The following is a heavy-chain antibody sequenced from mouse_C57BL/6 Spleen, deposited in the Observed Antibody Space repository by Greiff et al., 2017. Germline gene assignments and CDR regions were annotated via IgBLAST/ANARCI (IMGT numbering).Heavy chain of an antibody. CDR1: GFTFSSYA. Sequence: EVKLVESGGGLVKPGGSLKLSCAASGFTFSSYAMSWVRQTPEKRLEWVATISDGGSYTYYPDNIKGRFTISRDNAKNNLYLQMSHLKSQDTAMYYCARDSDYYGTFDYWGQGTTLTVSS. CDR3: ARDSDYYGTFDY. D-gene: IGHD1-1*01. V-gene: IGHV5-4*01. CDR2: ISDGGSYT. J-gene: IGHJ2*01.